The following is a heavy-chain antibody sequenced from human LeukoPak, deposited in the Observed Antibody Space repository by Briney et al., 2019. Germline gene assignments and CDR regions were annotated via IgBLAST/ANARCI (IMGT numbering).Heavy chain of an antibody. D-gene: IGHD3-3*01. J-gene: IGHJ5*02. V-gene: IGHV3-9*01. CDR1: GFTFGDYA. Sequence: PGGSLRLSCAASGFTFGDYAMHWVRQRPGKGPEWVSGISSNSDAVAYADSLKGRFTISRDNAKNSLYLQMNSLRDEDTAFYYCAKDRWTIFGVSSGVGWFDPWGQGTLVSVSS. CDR3: AKDRWTIFGVSSGVGWFDP. CDR2: ISSNSDAV.